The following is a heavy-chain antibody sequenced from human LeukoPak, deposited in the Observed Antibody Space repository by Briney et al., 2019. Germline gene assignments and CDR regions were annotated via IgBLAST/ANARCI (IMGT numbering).Heavy chain of an antibody. Sequence: PGGSLRLSCAASGFTFSDYGIHWVRRAPGKGLEWVAVIWSDGSNKYYADSVKGRFTISRDNSRKTLYLQMNSLRVEDTAVYYCVRASGSFDYRGQGTLVTVSS. CDR2: IWSDGSNK. CDR3: VRASGSFDY. D-gene: IGHD3-10*01. V-gene: IGHV3-33*01. CDR1: GFTFSDYG. J-gene: IGHJ4*02.